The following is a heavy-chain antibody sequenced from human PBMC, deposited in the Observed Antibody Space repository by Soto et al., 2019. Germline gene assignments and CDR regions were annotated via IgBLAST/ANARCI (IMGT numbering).Heavy chain of an antibody. CDR3: ARTRDNNINYYYALDV. D-gene: IGHD1-20*01. CDR1: GGSITSYH. CDR2: TSYSGTT. V-gene: IGHV4-59*01. Sequence: PSETLSLTCIVSGGSITSYHWSWIRQFPGKGLEWIAYTSYSGTTNYNPSLRSRVTISLDRSNDQFSLKLSSVTAADTAVYYCARTRDNNINYYYALDVWGPGTTVTVSS. J-gene: IGHJ6*02.